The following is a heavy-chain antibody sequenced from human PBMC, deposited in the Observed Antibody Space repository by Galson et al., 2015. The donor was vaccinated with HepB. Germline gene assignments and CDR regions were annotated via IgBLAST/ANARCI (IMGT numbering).Heavy chain of an antibody. CDR1: GFTFSSYG. CDR2: TWYDGSNK. CDR3: ARDMNYDSRLFDY. Sequence: SLRLSCAASGFTFSSYGMHWVRQAPGKGLEWVAVTWYDGSNKYYADSVKGRFTISRDNSKNTLYLQMNSLRAEDTAVYYCARDMNYDSRLFDYWGQGTLVTVSS. J-gene: IGHJ4*02. V-gene: IGHV3-33*01. D-gene: IGHD3-22*01.